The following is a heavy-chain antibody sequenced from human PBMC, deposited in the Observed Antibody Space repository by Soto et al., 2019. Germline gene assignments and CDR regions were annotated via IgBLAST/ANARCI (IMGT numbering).Heavy chain of an antibody. CDR2: ISYDGSNK. D-gene: IGHD2-15*01. V-gene: IGHV3-30*18. CDR1: GFTFSSYG. CDR3: AKVSCSGGSCYSPDYYFDY. J-gene: IGHJ4*02. Sequence: PGGSLRLSCAASGFTFSSYGMHWVRQAPGKGLEWVAVISYDGSNKYYADSVKGRFTISRDNSKNTLYLQMNSLRAEDTAVYYCAKVSCSGGSCYSPDYYFDYWGQGTLVTVLL.